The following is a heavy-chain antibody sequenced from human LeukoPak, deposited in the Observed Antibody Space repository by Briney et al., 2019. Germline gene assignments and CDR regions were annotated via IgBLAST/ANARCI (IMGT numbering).Heavy chain of an antibody. V-gene: IGHV3-21*01. CDR1: GFTFNTYS. Sequence: GGSRRLSCAASGFTFNTYSMNWVRQAPGKGLEWVSSISSRSTYIYYADSVMGRFTISRDNAKNSLYLQMNSLRAEDTAVYYCARSLGFYDSSGAYYFDYWGQGTLVTVSS. CDR3: ARSLGFYDSSGAYYFDY. CDR2: ISSRSTYI. D-gene: IGHD3-22*01. J-gene: IGHJ4*02.